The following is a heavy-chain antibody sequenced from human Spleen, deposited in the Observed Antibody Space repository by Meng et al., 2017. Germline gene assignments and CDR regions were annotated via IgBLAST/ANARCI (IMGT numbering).Heavy chain of an antibody. Sequence: QVQLVQSGAEVKKPGASVKVSCKASGYTFTGYYLHWVRQAPGQGLEWVGRMNPNTGGTNYAQKFQGRVTMTRDTSISTAYMDLSGLTSDDTAIYYCARAQNDYDSSTIKAFFDSWGQGTLVTVSS. CDR1: GYTFTGYY. J-gene: IGHJ4*02. D-gene: IGHD4/OR15-4a*01. CDR2: MNPNTGGT. V-gene: IGHV1-2*06. CDR3: ARAQNDYDSSTIKAFFDS.